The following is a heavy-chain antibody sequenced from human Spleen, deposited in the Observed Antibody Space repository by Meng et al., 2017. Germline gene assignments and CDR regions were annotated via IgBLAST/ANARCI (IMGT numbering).Heavy chain of an antibody. CDR2: ISQGSGRT. Sequence: SETLSLTCAVSGDSISSRDWWSWVRQPPGKGLEWIGEISQGSGRTNYNPSLKSRVTISLDKSKNQFSLNVNSVTAADTAVYYCAREDGTDMVRGVILYYYGMDVWGQGTTVTVSS. J-gene: IGHJ6*02. CDR3: AREDGTDMVRGVILYYYGMDV. V-gene: IGHV4-4*02. D-gene: IGHD3-10*01. CDR1: GDSISSRDW.